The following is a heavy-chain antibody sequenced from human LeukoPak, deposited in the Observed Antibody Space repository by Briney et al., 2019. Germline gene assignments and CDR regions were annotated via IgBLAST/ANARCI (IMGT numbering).Heavy chain of an antibody. CDR1: GGSISSYY. CDR3: ARGQHYFAH. D-gene: IGHD2-2*01. J-gene: IGHJ4*02. CDR2: ITSSGSSI. V-gene: IGHV3-11*04. Sequence: LSLTCTVSGGSISSYYWSWIRQAPGKGLEWVSYITSSGSSINYADSVKGRFTVFRDNAKNSLYLQMSSLRAEDTAVYYCARGQHYFAHWGQGTLVTVSS.